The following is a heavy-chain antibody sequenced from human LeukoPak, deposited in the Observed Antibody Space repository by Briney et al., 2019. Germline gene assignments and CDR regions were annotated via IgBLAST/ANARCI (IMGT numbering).Heavy chain of an antibody. CDR1: FGPLNSYF. J-gene: IGHJ4*02. CDR3: ARRNEMTGTSGHYSFDL. D-gene: IGHD1-7*01. CDR2: VSGTGTA. Sequence: SETLSLTCTVSFGPLNSYFWTWVRQPAGKGLEWIGRVSGTGTAYHNPSLANRVTVFLDTSKNQVSLRVTSVTAADTAVYYCARRNEMTGTSGHYSFDLWGQGTLVSVSS. V-gene: IGHV4-4*07.